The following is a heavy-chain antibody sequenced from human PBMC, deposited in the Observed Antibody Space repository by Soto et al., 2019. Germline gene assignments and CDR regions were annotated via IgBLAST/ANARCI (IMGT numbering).Heavy chain of an antibody. V-gene: IGHV3-13*01. CDR3: ARDTYDSSGYYYGMDV. J-gene: IGHJ6*02. CDR2: IGTAGDS. Sequence: PGGSLRLSCAASGFTFSSYDMHWVRQATGKGLEWVSAIGTAGDSYYPGSVKGRFTISRENAKNSLYLQMNSLRAEDTAVYYCARDTYDSSGYYYGMDVWGQGTTVTVSS. CDR1: GFTFSSYD. D-gene: IGHD3-22*01.